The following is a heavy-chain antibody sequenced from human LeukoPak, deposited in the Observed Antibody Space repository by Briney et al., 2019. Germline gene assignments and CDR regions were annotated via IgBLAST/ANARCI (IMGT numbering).Heavy chain of an antibody. Sequence: ASVKVSCKASGYTFTSYYMHWVRQAPGRGLEWMGIINPSGGSTSYAQKFQGRVTMTRDTSTSTVYMELSSLRSEDTAVYYCAREGRIVVVPAAILYYGMDVWGQGTTVTVSS. V-gene: IGHV1-46*01. CDR2: INPSGGST. CDR3: AREGRIVVVPAAILYYGMDV. CDR1: GYTFTSYY. J-gene: IGHJ6*02. D-gene: IGHD2-2*01.